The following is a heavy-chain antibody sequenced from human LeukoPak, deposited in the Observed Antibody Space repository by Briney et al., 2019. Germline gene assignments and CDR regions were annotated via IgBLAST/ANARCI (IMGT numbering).Heavy chain of an antibody. D-gene: IGHD6-6*01. CDR1: GYSISSGYY. CDR3: ARRVAARPPWYFDY. V-gene: IGHV4-38-2*01. CDR2: IYHSGST. J-gene: IGHJ4*02. Sequence: SETLSLTCPLSGYSISSGYYWGWLRQPPGKGLEWIGSIYHSGSTYYNPSLKSRVTISVDTSKNQFSLKLSSVTAADTAVYYCARRVAARPPWYFDYWGQGTLVTVSS.